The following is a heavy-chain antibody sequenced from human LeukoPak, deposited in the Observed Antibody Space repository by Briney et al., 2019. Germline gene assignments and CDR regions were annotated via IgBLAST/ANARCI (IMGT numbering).Heavy chain of an antibody. D-gene: IGHD2-2*01. CDR2: ISAYNGNT. V-gene: IGHV1-18*01. CDR1: GYTFSSYG. CDR3: ARTYCSSTSCYRGDFDY. Sequence: GASVKVSCKASGYTFSSYGISWVRQAPGQGLEWVGWISAYNGNTHYAQKLQGRVTVTTDTSTSTAYVELRSLRSDDTAVYYCARTYCSSTSCYRGDFDYWGQGTLVTVSS. J-gene: IGHJ4*02.